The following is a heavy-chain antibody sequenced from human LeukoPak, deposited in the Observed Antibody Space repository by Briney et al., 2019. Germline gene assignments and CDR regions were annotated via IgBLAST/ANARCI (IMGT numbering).Heavy chain of an antibody. D-gene: IGHD5-12*01. CDR1: GLTFSNSW. CDR3: ARDLGLRGST. CDR2: MYGDMRDI. Sequence: GGPLRLSCEASGLTFSNSWMHWVRQVPGKGLVWVSRMYGDMRDISYADSVKGRFTISRDNAKNTVYLQMNSLRGEDTAVYYCARDLGLRGSTWGQGTLVTVYS. V-gene: IGHV3-74*01. J-gene: IGHJ5*02.